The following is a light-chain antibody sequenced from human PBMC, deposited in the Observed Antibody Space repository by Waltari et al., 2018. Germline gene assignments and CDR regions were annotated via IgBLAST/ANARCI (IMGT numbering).Light chain of an antibody. J-gene: IGKJ2*01. V-gene: IGKV3-15*01. CDR1: QSVSFN. CDR3: QQYNNWPPMYT. Sequence: EIVMTQSPATLSVSPGERATLSCRASQSVSFNLAWYQQNPGQAPRLLIYGASTRATGIPARFSGSGSGTEFTLTISSLQSEDFAVYYCQQYNNWPPMYTFGQGTKLEIK. CDR2: GAS.